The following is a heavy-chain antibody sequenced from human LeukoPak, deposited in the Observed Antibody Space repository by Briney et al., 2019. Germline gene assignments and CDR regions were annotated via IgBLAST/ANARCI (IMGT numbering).Heavy chain of an antibody. V-gene: IGHV4-39*07. J-gene: IGHJ4*02. CDR2: IYYSGST. CDR3: ARERWLQSNSGFDS. D-gene: IGHD5-24*01. Sequence: TSETLSLTCTVSGGSISSSSYYWGWIRQPPGKGLEWIGSIYYSGSTYYNPSLKSRATISADTSKNQFSLRLRSVTAADTAVYYCARERWLQSNSGFDSWGQGTLVTVSS. CDR1: GGSISSSSYY.